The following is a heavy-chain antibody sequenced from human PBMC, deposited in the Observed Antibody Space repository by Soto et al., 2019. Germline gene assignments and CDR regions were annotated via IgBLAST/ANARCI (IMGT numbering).Heavy chain of an antibody. CDR1: GYTLTSYA. Sequence: QVQLVQSGAEVKKPGASVKVSCKASGYTLTSYAMHWVRQAPGQRLEGMGWINAGNGNTKYSQKFQGRVTITRDTSASTAYMELSSLRSEDTAVYYCARGSMVRGAPYTVDYWGQGTLVTVSS. V-gene: IGHV1-3*01. D-gene: IGHD3-10*01. CDR2: INAGNGNT. CDR3: ARGSMVRGAPYTVDY. J-gene: IGHJ4*02.